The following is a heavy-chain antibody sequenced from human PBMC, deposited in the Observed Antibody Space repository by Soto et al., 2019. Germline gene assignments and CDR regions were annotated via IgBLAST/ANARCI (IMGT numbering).Heavy chain of an antibody. CDR2: IIPLFGTA. CDR1: GGTFSSYA. Sequence: SVKVSCKASGGTFSSYAITWVRQAPGQGLEWMGGIIPLFGTANYALKFQGRVTIIADESTSTAYMELSSLRSDDTAVYYCARVNGVISATYSVDVWGQGTTVTVSS. CDR3: ARVNGVISATYSVDV. V-gene: IGHV1-69*13. D-gene: IGHD2-15*01. J-gene: IGHJ6*02.